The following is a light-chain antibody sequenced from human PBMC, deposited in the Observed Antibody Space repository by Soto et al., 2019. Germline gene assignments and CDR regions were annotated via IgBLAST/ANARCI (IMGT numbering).Light chain of an antibody. CDR3: SSYAGFNNYV. V-gene: IGLV2-8*01. J-gene: IGLJ1*01. CDR1: GGDVGGYHY. CDR2: DVN. Sequence: QSALTQPPSASGSPGQSVTISCTGTGGDVGGYHYVSWYQQHPGKVPRLIIYDVNKRPSGVPDRFSGSKSDNTASLTVSGLQAEDEADYYCSSYAGFNNYVFGTGTKLTVL.